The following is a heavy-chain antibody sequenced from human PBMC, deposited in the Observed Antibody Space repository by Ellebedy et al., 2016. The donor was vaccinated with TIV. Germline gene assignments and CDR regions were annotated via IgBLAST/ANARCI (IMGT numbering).Heavy chain of an antibody. CDR1: GLALSDAA. CDR3: AKGGTWE. Sequence: PAGSLRLSCAVSGLALSDAAFSWVRHAPGKGMDWVSAIIINGFTYYADSVKGRFTISRDTSENTLYLQLNNLRAEDTAVYFCAKGGTWEWGQGTLVTVAS. D-gene: IGHD1-26*01. CDR2: IIINGFT. V-gene: IGHV3-23*01. J-gene: IGHJ4*02.